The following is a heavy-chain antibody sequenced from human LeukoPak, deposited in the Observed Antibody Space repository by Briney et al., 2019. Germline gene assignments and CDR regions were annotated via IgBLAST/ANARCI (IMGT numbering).Heavy chain of an antibody. Sequence: PGGSLRLSCAASGFTFSSYAMHWVRQAPVKGLEWVAVISYDGSNKYYADSVKGRFTISRDNSKNTLYLQMNSLRAEDTAVYYCARGYHFLEWLRDFDYWGQGTWSPSPQ. CDR1: GFTFSSYA. CDR3: ARGYHFLEWLRDFDY. V-gene: IGHV3-30*01. D-gene: IGHD3-3*01. CDR2: ISYDGSNK. J-gene: IGHJ4*02.